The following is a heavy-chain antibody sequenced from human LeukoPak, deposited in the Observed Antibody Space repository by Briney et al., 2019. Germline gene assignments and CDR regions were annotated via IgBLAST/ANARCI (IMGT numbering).Heavy chain of an antibody. J-gene: IGHJ3*02. CDR1: GYTFSDYG. CDR2: INPYNGNT. Sequence: ASVKVSCKASGYTFSDYGITWVRQAPGQGLEWMGWINPYNGNTNYAQTLQGRVTMTRDTSISTAYMELSRLRSDDTAVYYCARDLSARVSAVYDFWSGYAFDIWGQGTMVTVSS. CDR3: ARDLSARVSAVYDFWSGYAFDI. D-gene: IGHD3-3*01. V-gene: IGHV1-18*01.